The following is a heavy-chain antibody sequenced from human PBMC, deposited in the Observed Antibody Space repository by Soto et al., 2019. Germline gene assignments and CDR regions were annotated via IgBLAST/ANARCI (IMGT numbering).Heavy chain of an antibody. J-gene: IGHJ3*02. CDR2: IIPILGIA. CDR3: ARDRNGGDAFDI. Sequence: QVQLVQSGAEVQKPGSSVKVSCKASGGTFSSYTISWVRQAPGQGLEWMGRIIPILGIANYAQKFQGRVTITADKSTSTAYMELSSLRSEDTAVYYCARDRNGGDAFDIWGQGTMVTVSS. D-gene: IGHD1-1*01. V-gene: IGHV1-69*08. CDR1: GGTFSSYT.